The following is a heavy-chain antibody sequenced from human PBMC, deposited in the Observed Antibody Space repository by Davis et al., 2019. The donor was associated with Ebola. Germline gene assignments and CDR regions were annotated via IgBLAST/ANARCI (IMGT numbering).Heavy chain of an antibody. V-gene: IGHV3-21*01. D-gene: IGHD3-3*01. J-gene: IGHJ6*03. CDR3: ARDLYDFWSGSFSTRRGYMDV. CDR2: ISSSSSYI. CDR1: GFTFSSYS. Sequence: PGGSLRLSCAASGFTFSSYSINWVRQAPGKGLEWVSSISSSSSYIYYAHSVKGRFTISRDNAKNSLYLQMNRLRAEDTAVYYCARDLYDFWSGSFSTRRGYMDVWGKGTTVTVSS.